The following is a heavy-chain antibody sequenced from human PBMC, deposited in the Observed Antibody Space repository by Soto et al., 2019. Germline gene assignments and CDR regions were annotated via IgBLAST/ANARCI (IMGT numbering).Heavy chain of an antibody. CDR2: ISSSSSYI. CDR1: GFTFSSYS. J-gene: IGHJ6*02. V-gene: IGHV3-21*01. CDR3: ASANYYDILTGYLDYGMDV. Sequence: EVQLVECGGGLVKPGGSLRLSCAASGFTFSSYSMNWVRQAPGKGLEWVSSISSSSSYIYYADSVKGRFTICRDNAKNSLYLQMNSLRAEDTAVYYCASANYYDILTGYLDYGMDVWGHAPTVTVSS. D-gene: IGHD3-9*01.